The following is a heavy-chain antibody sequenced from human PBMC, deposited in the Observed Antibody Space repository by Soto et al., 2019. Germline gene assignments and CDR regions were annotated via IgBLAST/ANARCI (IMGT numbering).Heavy chain of an antibody. CDR2: IRGSGGSGGIT. CDR1: GFTFSSYA. V-gene: IGHV3-23*01. J-gene: IGHJ5*01. Sequence: EVPVLESGGGMAQSGGSLRLSCGASGFTFSSYAMNWVRQAPGKGLEWVSIIRGSGGSGGITYHADSVKGRFTISRDDSKNMVFLQMNSLRAEDTAIYYCVKGRVDTTYNWFDSWGQGTVVTVSS. D-gene: IGHD5-18*01. CDR3: VKGRVDTTYNWFDS.